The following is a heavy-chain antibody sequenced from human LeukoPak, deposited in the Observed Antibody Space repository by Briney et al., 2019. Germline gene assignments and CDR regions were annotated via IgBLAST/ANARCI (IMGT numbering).Heavy chain of an antibody. CDR2: ISSSSSYT. Sequence: GGSLRLSCAASGFTFSNAWMSWVRQAPGKGLEWVSYISSSSSYTNYTDSVKGRFTISRDNAKNSLYLQMNSLRDEDTAVYYCARRHDYGDFWGQGTLVTVSS. CDR1: GFTFSNAW. J-gene: IGHJ4*02. CDR3: ARRHDYGDF. V-gene: IGHV3-11*06.